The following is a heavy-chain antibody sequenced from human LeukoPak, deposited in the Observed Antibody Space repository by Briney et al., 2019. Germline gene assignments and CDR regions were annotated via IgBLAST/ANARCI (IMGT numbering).Heavy chain of an antibody. V-gene: IGHV3-30*02. CDR1: GFTFSSYG. CDR2: IRYDGSNK. D-gene: IGHD6-13*01. Sequence: PGRSLRLSCAASGFTFSSYGMHWVRQAPGKGLKWVAFIRYDGSNKYYAESVKGRFTISRDNSKNTLYLQMNSLRAEDTAVYYCAKDGVAAAFDPWGQGTLVTVSS. CDR3: AKDGVAAAFDP. J-gene: IGHJ5*02.